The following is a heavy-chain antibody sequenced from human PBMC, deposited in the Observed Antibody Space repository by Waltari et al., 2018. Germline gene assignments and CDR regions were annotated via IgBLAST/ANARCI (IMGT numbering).Heavy chain of an antibody. CDR1: GFTFRTYS. Sequence: EVQLLESGGGLVQPGGSLRLSCAASGFTFRTYSMSWVRQVPGEGLGWVSSISVSGTGTYYADSVKGRFTISRDNSKNTLSLQRNSLRAEDTALYYCATFKGDYWGQGTLVTVSS. CDR3: ATFKGDY. V-gene: IGHV3-23*01. CDR2: ISVSGTGT. D-gene: IGHD3-16*01. J-gene: IGHJ4*02.